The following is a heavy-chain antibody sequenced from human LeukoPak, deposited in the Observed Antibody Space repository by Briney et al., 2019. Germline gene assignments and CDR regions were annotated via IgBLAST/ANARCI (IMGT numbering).Heavy chain of an antibody. Sequence: GRSLRLSCAASGFTFSNYGMHWVRQAPGKGLEWVAVIWYDGSKEYYVDSVKGRFTISRDDSKNTLYLQMNSLRAEDTAVYYCARDLSGDVSYYGMDVWGQGTTVTVSS. J-gene: IGHJ6*02. CDR1: GFTFSNYG. CDR2: IWYDGSKE. CDR3: ARDLSGDVSYYGMDV. V-gene: IGHV3-33*01. D-gene: IGHD7-27*01.